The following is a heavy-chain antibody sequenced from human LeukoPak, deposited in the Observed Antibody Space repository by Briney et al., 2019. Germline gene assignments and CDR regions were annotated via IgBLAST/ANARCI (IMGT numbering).Heavy chain of an antibody. CDR2: IYYRGST. CDR3: ASLYCSTTSCYFLDP. Sequence: SETLSLTCTVSGGSVSSGSYYWSWIRQPPGTGLEWLGYIYYRGSTNYNPSLKSRVTMSLDTSQNQVSLKPSSVTAADTAVYYCASLYCSTTSCYFLDPWGQGTLVTVSS. J-gene: IGHJ5*02. V-gene: IGHV4-61*01. D-gene: IGHD2-2*01. CDR1: GGSVSSGSYY.